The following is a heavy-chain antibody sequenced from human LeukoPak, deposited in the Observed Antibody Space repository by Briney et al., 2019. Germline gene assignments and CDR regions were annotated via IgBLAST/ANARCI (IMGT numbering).Heavy chain of an antibody. J-gene: IGHJ6*04. D-gene: IGHD6-13*01. CDR3: AKSSYSSSWYVFYYGMDA. CDR1: GFTFSSYG. CDR2: ISYDGSNK. Sequence: PGGSLRLSCAASGFTFSSYGMHWVRQAPGKGLEWVAVISYDGSNKYYADSVKGRFTISRDNSKNTLYLQMNSLRAEDTAVYYCAKSSYSSSWYVFYYGMDAWGKGTTVTVSS. V-gene: IGHV3-30*18.